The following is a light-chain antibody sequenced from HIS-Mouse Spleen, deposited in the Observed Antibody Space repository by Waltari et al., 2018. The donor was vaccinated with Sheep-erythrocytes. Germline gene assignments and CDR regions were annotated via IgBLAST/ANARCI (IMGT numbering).Light chain of an antibody. CDR3: CSYAGSYNHV. CDR1: SSHVVGYNY. J-gene: IGLJ1*01. Sequence: QSALTQPRSVSGSPGQSVTISCPGTSSHVVGYNYVSWYQQHPGKAPKLMIYDVSKRPSGVPDRFSGSKSGNTASLTISGLQAEDEADYYCCSYAGSYNHVFATGTKVTVL. CDR2: DVS. V-gene: IGLV2-11*01.